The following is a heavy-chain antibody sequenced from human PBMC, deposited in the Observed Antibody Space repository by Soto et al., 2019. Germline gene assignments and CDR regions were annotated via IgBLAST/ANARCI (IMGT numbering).Heavy chain of an antibody. Sequence: GGSLRLSCAASGFTFSDSGMHWVRQAPGKGLEWVADISYDGSKELNADSGKGRFTISRDNSQKTLYLQMNSPRVEDTAIYYCAKDLGCLKNCFDPWGQGTLVTVSS. CDR1: GFTFSDSG. V-gene: IGHV3-33*06. D-gene: IGHD2-15*01. J-gene: IGHJ5*02. CDR2: ISYDGSKE. CDR3: AKDLGCLKNCFDP.